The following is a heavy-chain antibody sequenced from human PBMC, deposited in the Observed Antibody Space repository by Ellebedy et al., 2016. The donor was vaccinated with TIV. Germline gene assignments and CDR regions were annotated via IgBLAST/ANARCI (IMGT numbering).Heavy chain of an antibody. CDR1: GFTFDDYA. D-gene: IGHD3-16*01. Sequence: SLKISCTASGFTFDDYAMHWVRQAPGKGPEWVSGITWHSGDIGYADSVKGRFTISRDNAENSLSLHMDSLKTEDTAWYYCAKDKFPASIGPFDYWGQGTLVTVSS. V-gene: IGHV3-9*01. J-gene: IGHJ4*02. CDR2: ITWHSGDI. CDR3: AKDKFPASIGPFDY.